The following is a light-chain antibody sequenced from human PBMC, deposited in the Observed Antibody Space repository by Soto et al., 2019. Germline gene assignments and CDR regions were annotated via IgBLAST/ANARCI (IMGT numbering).Light chain of an antibody. Sequence: SYELTQPPSVSVAPGQTARITCGGHNIGNRAVHWYQHKPGQAPMLVVYDDRDRPSGIPERISGSNSGNTATLTISRVEAGDEADYYCATWDDSLNGHVVFGGGTQLTVL. CDR2: DDR. CDR1: NIGNRA. J-gene: IGLJ2*01. V-gene: IGLV3-21*02. CDR3: ATWDDSLNGHVV.